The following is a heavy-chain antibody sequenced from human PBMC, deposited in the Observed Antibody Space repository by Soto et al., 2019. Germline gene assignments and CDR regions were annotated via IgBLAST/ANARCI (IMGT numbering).Heavy chain of an antibody. CDR1: GRSISSYY. J-gene: IGHJ4*02. CDR3: ARAGRGRGYSSGLKISFDY. Sequence: SETLSLTCTVSGRSISSYYWSWIRQPPGKGLEWIGYIYYSGSTNYNPSLKSRVTISVDTSKNQFSLKLSSVTAADTAVYYCARAGRGRGYSSGLKISFDYWGQGTLVTVSS. D-gene: IGHD3-22*01. V-gene: IGHV4-59*01. CDR2: IYYSGST.